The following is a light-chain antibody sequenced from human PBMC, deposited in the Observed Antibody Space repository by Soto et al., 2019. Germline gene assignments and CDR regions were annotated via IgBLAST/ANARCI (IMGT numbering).Light chain of an antibody. CDR1: QSVSSSY. Sequence: EIVLTQSPGTLSLSPGERATLSCRASQSVSSSYLAWYQQKPGQAPRLLIYGASCRATGIPDRFSGSRSGTAFTLTISRLEPEDFAVYYCQQYGSSPPITFGQGTRLEIK. J-gene: IGKJ5*01. V-gene: IGKV3-20*01. CDR2: GAS. CDR3: QQYGSSPPIT.